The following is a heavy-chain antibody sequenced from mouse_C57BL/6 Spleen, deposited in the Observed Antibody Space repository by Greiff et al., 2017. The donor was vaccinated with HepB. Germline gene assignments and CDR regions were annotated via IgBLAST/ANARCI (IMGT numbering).Heavy chain of an antibody. V-gene: IGHV1-26*01. CDR2: INPNNGGT. CDR1: GYTFTDYY. D-gene: IGHD4-1*01. CDR3: ARRWDDFDY. Sequence: VQLQQSGPELVKPGASVKISCKASGYTFTDYYMNWVKQSHGKSLEWIGDINPNNGGTSYNQKFKGKATLTVDKSSSTAYMEPRSLTSEDSAVYYCARRWDDFDYWGQGTTLTVSS. J-gene: IGHJ2*01.